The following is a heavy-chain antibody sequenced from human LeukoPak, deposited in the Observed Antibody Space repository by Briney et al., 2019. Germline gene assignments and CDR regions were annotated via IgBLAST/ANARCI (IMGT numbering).Heavy chain of an antibody. D-gene: IGHD1-1*01. CDR1: GFTFSSYT. Sequence: GGSLRLSCAASGFTFSSYTMRWVRQAPGKGLEWVAVISYDGSNKYYADSVKGRFTISRDNSKNTLYLQMNSLRAEDTAVYYCAREPAANSDFDYWGQGTLVTVSS. CDR3: AREPAANSDFDY. V-gene: IGHV3-30-3*01. CDR2: ISYDGSNK. J-gene: IGHJ4*02.